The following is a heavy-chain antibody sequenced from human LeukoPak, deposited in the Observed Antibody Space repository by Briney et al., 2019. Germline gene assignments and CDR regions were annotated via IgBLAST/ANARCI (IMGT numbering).Heavy chain of an antibody. CDR3: ARDRRGSFYIFDL. CDR1: GASINGYF. J-gene: IGHJ3*01. D-gene: IGHD1-26*01. Sequence: SETLSFTCSVSGASINGYFWNWVRQTPEKRLDWIGYVSHTGATTSNPTLKSRVSITIDTSKSQISLTMTSVTAADSALYYCARDRRGSFYIFDLWGPGTIVSVS. V-gene: IGHV4-59*01. CDR2: VSHTGAT.